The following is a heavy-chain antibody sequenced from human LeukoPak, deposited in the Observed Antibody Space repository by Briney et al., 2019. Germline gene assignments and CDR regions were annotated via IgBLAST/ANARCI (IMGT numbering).Heavy chain of an antibody. Sequence: SGGSLRLSCAASGFTFSSYVMTWVRQAPGKGLEWVSAISGSGSITGYADSVRGRFTISRDNSRNTMYLQMNSLRAEDAAVYYCAKAPVTSCRGAFCYPFDSWGQGTVVTVSS. CDR2: ISGSGSIT. V-gene: IGHV3-23*01. CDR1: GFTFSSYV. CDR3: AKAPVTSCRGAFCYPFDS. D-gene: IGHD2-15*01. J-gene: IGHJ4*02.